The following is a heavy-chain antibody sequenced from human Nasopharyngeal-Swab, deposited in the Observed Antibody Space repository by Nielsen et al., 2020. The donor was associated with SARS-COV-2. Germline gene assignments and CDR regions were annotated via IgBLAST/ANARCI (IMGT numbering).Heavy chain of an antibody. J-gene: IGHJ6*03. CDR2: ISGSGGNT. D-gene: IGHD6-19*01. V-gene: IGHV3-23*01. Sequence: GGSLRLSCAASGFTFSSYAMSWVRQAPGKGLEWVSAISGSGGNTYYADSVKGRFTISRDNSKNTLYLQMNSLRAEDTAVYYCAKGASSGWYGGYYMDVWGKGTTVTVSS. CDR1: GFTFSSYA. CDR3: AKGASSGWYGGYYMDV.